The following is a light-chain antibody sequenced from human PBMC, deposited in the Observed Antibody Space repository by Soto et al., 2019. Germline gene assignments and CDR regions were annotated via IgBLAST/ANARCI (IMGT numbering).Light chain of an antibody. CDR2: AAS. CDR3: QHGYSTPLT. CDR1: PSISTY. V-gene: IGKV1-39*01. Sequence: DIQMPQSPSSLSASVGDRVPITCRASPSISTYLHWYQQKPGKAPNLLIYAASTLQSGVPSRFSGSGSGTDFTLTISSLQPEDFATYFCQHGYSTPLTFGGGTKVDIK. J-gene: IGKJ4*01.